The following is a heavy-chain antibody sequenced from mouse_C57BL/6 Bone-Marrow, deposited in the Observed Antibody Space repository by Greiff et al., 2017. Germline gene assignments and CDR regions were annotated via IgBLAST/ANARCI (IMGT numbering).Heavy chain of an antibody. D-gene: IGHD1-1*01. CDR1: GYTFTSYW. Sequence: QVQLQQSGAELAKPGASVKLSCKASGYTFTSYWMHWVKQRPGQGREWIGYINTSSGYNKYNQKFKDKATLTADKSSSTAYMQLSSLTYEDSAVYYGARNYYGSIHYFDYWGQGTTLTVSS. CDR2: INTSSGYN. V-gene: IGHV1-7*01. CDR3: ARNYYGSIHYFDY. J-gene: IGHJ2*01.